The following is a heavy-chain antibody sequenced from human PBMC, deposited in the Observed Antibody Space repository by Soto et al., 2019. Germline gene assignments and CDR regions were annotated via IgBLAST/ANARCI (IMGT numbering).Heavy chain of an antibody. CDR1: GVSISSGNW. Sequence: SETLSLTCAVSGVSISSGNWWTWVRQSPQRGLEYIGEIFHDGTANYYPSFERRVAISVGTSKNQFSLKLTSVTAADTAIYFCARLVYDTRLNYMYFDFWGQGTLVTVSS. J-gene: IGHJ4*02. CDR2: IFHDGTA. CDR3: ARLVYDTRLNYMYFDF. D-gene: IGHD3-10*01. V-gene: IGHV4-4*02.